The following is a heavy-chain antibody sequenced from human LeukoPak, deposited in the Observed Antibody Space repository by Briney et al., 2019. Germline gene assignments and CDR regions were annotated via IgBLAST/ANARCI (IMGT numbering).Heavy chain of an antibody. D-gene: IGHD4-23*01. V-gene: IGHV3-23*01. J-gene: IGHJ4*02. CDR3: ARRAGGYSHPYDY. Sequence: GGSLRLSCAAPGFTFSNYAMSWVRQAPGKGLQWVSAISGSGGSTYYADSVKGRFTISRDNSKNTLYLQMNSLRAEDTAVYYCARRAGGYSHPYDYWGQGILVTVSS. CDR1: GFTFSNYA. CDR2: ISGSGGST.